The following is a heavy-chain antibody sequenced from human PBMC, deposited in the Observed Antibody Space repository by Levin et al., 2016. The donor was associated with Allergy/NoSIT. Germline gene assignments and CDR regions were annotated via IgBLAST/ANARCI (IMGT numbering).Heavy chain of an antibody. CDR2: IGGDGAVT. J-gene: IGHJ2*01. Sequence: WIRQPPGKGLEHVSAIGGDGAVTYYADSVKGRFTISRDNSKNTLDLQMRSLRVEDTAVYYCVKEEAATGSWYFHVWGRGALVTVSS. CDR3: VKEEAATGSWYFHV. V-gene: IGHV3-64D*09. D-gene: IGHD6-13*01.